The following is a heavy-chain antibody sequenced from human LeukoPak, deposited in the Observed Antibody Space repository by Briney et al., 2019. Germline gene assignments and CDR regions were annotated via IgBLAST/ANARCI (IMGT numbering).Heavy chain of an antibody. V-gene: IGHV4-59*01. Sequence: ASETLSLTCTVSGESISGFYWTWIRQPPGKGLEWIGYIYYSGSTNYNPSLKSRVTISVDASKNQFSLKLSSVTAADTAVYYCARGVVIAPQTFDYWGQGTLVTVSS. CDR2: IYYSGST. J-gene: IGHJ4*02. CDR3: ARGVVIAPQTFDY. D-gene: IGHD2-21*01. CDR1: GESISGFY.